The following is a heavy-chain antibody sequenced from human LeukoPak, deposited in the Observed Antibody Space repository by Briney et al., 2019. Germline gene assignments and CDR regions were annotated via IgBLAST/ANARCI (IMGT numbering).Heavy chain of an antibody. V-gene: IGHV3-9*01. D-gene: IGHD3-22*01. J-gene: IGHJ6*02. CDR2: ITWNRDNI. CDR3: AKDLSSAITSALVLDV. Sequence: SGRSLRLSCAASGFTFDDYAMHWVRQAPGKGLEWVSGITWNRDNIGYGDSVKGRFTISRDNVKNVLYLQMTSLRPEDTALYYCAKDLSSAITSALVLDVWGQGTTVTVSS. CDR1: GFTFDDYA.